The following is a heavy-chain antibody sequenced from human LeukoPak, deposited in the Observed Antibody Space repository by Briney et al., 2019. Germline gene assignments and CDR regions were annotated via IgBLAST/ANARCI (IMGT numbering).Heavy chain of an antibody. CDR1: GYTFTSYY. CDR2: INPSGGST. D-gene: IGHD3-3*01. J-gene: IGHJ1*01. Sequence: ASVKVSCKASGYTFTSYYMHWVRQAPGQGLEWMGIINPSGGSTNYTQKFQGRVTMTEDTSTDTAYMELSSLRSEDTAVYYCATPFTEWSFDQEYFQHWGQGTLVTVSS. V-gene: IGHV1-46*01. CDR3: ATPFTEWSFDQEYFQH.